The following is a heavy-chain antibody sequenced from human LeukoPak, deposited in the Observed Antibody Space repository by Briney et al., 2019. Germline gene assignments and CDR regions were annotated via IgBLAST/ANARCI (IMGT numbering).Heavy chain of an antibody. CDR1: GGSISSYY. Sequence: PSETLSLTCTVSGGSISSYYWSWTRQPPGKGLEWIGYIYYSGSTNYNPSLKSRVTISVDTSKNQFSLKLSSVTAADTAVYYCARDRWGSGSWGYYYYGMDVWGQGTTVTVSS. D-gene: IGHD3-10*01. V-gene: IGHV4-59*01. CDR2: IYYSGST. CDR3: ARDRWGSGSWGYYYYGMDV. J-gene: IGHJ6*02.